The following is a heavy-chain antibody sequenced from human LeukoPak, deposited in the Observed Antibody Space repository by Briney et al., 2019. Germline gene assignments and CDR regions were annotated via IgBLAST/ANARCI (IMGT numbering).Heavy chain of an antibody. J-gene: IGHJ3*02. CDR1: GGSISSYY. V-gene: IGHV4-59*01. Sequence: SETLSLTCTVSGGSISSYYWSWIRQPPGKGLEWIGYIYYSGSTNYNPSLKSRVTISVDTSKNQFSLKLSSVTAADTAVYYCAKTRAAALYAFDIWGQGTMVTVSS. CDR2: IYYSGST. CDR3: AKTRAAALYAFDI. D-gene: IGHD6-13*01.